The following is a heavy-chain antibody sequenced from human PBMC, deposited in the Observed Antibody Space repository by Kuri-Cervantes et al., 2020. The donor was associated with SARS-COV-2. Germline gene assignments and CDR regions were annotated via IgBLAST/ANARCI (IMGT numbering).Heavy chain of an antibody. D-gene: IGHD2-2*01. CDR3: AKDSPEIVVVPAAPLYFDL. J-gene: IGHJ2*01. Sequence: GGSLRLSCAASGFTFDDYGMSWVRQAPGKGLEWVSAISGSGGSTYYADSVKGRFTISRDNSKNTLYLQMNSLRAEDTAVYYCAKDSPEIVVVPAAPLYFDLWGRGTRGTVSS. CDR2: ISGSGGST. CDR1: GFTFDDYG. V-gene: IGHV3-23*01.